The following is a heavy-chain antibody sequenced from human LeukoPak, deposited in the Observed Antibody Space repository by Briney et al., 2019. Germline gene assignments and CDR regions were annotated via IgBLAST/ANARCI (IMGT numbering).Heavy chain of an antibody. V-gene: IGHV4-4*07. CDR2: IYSSGST. Sequence: SETLSLTCTVSGGSITYYYWSWVRQPAGKGLEWIGRIYSSGSTNYNPSLKSRVSISVDTSMNQLSLKLTSVTAADTAVYYCARGYFDSSGYSNPFDPWGQGTLVTVSS. J-gene: IGHJ5*02. CDR3: ARGYFDSSGYSNPFDP. D-gene: IGHD3-22*01. CDR1: GGSITYYY.